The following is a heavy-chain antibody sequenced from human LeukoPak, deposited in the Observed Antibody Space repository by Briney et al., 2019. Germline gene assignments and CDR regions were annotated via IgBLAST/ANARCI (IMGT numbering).Heavy chain of an antibody. CDR2: ITSSSDTK. D-gene: IGHD3-9*01. Sequence: GGSLRLSCVASGFTFGPYTMNWVRQAPGKGLEWISHITSSSDTKYYADSVKGRFTISRDNAKNSLYLQMNSLRAEDTAMYYCARAGYYDVFTGYFDWGQGTLVTVSS. CDR3: ARAGYYDVFTGYFD. V-gene: IGHV3-48*04. CDR1: GFTFGPYT. J-gene: IGHJ4*02.